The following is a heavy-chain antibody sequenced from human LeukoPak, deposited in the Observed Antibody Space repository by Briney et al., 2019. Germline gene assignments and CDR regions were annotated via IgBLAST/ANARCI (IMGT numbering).Heavy chain of an antibody. CDR1: EFTFTSYE. J-gene: IGHJ3*02. V-gene: IGHV3-48*03. CDR2: ISSSGNTI. Sequence: PGGSLRLSCEASEFTFTSYELNWVRQAPGKGLELVSYISSSGNTISYAASVKGRFTISRDNAKNSLYLQVISLRAEDTAVYYCARGPSIAARYDAFDIWGQGTMVTVSS. CDR3: ARGPSIAARYDAFDI. D-gene: IGHD6-6*01.